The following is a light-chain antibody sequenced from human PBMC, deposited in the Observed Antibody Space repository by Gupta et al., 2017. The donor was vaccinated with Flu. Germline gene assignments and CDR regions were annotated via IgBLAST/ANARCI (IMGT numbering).Light chain of an antibody. J-gene: IGLJ3*02. Sequence: QSALTQPASVSGSPGQSITISCTGTISDIGSYNLVSWYQQHPGKAPKLMIYEDSKRPSGVSNRFSGSKSGNTASLTISGLQAEDESHYYCCSYAGSNTWVFGGGTKLTVL. CDR1: ISDIGSYNL. CDR3: CSYAGSNTWV. CDR2: EDS. V-gene: IGLV2-23*01.